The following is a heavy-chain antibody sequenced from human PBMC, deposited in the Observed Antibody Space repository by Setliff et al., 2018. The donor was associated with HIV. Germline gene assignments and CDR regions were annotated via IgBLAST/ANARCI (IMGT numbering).Heavy chain of an antibody. CDR3: AREKSPVLEYFDWLKPRHVFDV. Sequence: SVKVSCKTSGGTFNTYPIAWVRQAPGQGLEWMGGIAPNLRMPNYIQKFKGRLTITADESTSTVYMELTNLRSEDTAMYYCAREKSPVLEYFDWLKPRHVFDVWGRGTVVTVSS. V-gene: IGHV1-69*10. CDR1: GGTFNTYP. J-gene: IGHJ3*01. CDR2: IAPNLRMP. D-gene: IGHD3-9*01.